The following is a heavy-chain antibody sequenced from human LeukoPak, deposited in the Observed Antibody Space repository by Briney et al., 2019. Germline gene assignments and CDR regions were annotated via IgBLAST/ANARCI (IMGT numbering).Heavy chain of an antibody. V-gene: IGHV3-48*01. J-gene: IGHJ4*02. CDR3: APHESYYYDSSPRY. Sequence: GGSLRLSCAASGFTFSSYSMNWVRLAPGKGLEWVSYISSSSSTIYYADSVKGRFTISRDNSKNTLYLQMNSLRAEDTAVYYCAPHESYYYDSSPRYWGQGTLVTVSS. CDR1: GFTFSSYS. D-gene: IGHD3-22*01. CDR2: ISSSSSTI.